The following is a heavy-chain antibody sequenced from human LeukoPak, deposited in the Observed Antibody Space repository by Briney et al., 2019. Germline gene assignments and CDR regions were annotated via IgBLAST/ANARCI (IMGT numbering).Heavy chain of an antibody. D-gene: IGHD3-22*01. CDR2: ISGSGGST. CDR3: ANWPNDSSGYYYFDY. J-gene: IGHJ4*02. Sequence: QAGGSLRLSCVASGFAFSGSAMSWVRQAPGKGLEWVSAISGSGGSTYYADSVKGRFAISRDNSKNTLYLQMNSLRAEDTAVYYCANWPNDSSGYYYFDYWGQGTLVTVSS. V-gene: IGHV3-23*01. CDR1: GFAFSGSA.